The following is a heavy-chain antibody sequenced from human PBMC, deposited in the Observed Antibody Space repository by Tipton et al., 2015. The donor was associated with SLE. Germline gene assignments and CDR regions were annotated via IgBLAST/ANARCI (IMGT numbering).Heavy chain of an antibody. CDR1: GGSFSGYY. V-gene: IGHV4-34*01. Sequence: TLSLTCAVYGGSFSGYYWSWLRQPPGKGLEWIGEINHSGSTNYNPSLKSRVTISVDTSKNQFSLKLSSVTAADTAVYYCASGGYGSGSHYLGGWFDPWGRGTLVTVSS. D-gene: IGHD3-10*01. J-gene: IGHJ5*02. CDR2: INHSGST. CDR3: ASGGYGSGSHYLGGWFDP.